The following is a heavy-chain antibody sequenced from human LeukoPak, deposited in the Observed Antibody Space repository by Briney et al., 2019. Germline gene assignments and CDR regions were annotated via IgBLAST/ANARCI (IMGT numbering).Heavy chain of an antibody. Sequence: PSETLSLTCTVSGGSISSSSYYWGWIRQPPGKGLEWIGSIYYTGSTYYNPSLRSRVTMSVDTSKNQFSLKLSSVTAADTAVYYCAREPPGYWGQGILVTVSS. CDR2: IYYTGST. J-gene: IGHJ4*02. CDR3: AREPPGY. V-gene: IGHV4-39*02. CDR1: GGSISSSSYY.